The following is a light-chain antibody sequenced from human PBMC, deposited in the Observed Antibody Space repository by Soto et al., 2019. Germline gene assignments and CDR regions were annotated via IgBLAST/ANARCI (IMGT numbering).Light chain of an antibody. CDR2: EVS. CDR3: GSYAGSSYV. J-gene: IGLJ1*01. CDR1: ISDVGSYNL. Sequence: QSALTQPASVAGSPGQSITISCTGTISDVGSYNLVSWYQQHPGNAPKLMIYEVSKRPSGVSNRFSGSKSGNTDSLTISGLQAEDEDDYYCGSYAGSSYVFGTGTKLTVL. V-gene: IGLV2-23*02.